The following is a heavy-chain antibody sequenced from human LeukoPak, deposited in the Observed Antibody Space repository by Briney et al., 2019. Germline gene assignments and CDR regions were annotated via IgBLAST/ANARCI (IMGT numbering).Heavy chain of an antibody. V-gene: IGHV3-20*04. J-gene: IGHJ4*02. Sequence: PGGSLRLSCAASGFTVDDYGMSWVRQAPGKGLEWVSGINWKGDSTDYADSVKGRFTISRDNARNSLYVQMNSLRAEDTALYYCARGPLTGSMLGDFDYWGQGTLVTVSS. CDR2: INWKGDST. D-gene: IGHD7-27*01. CDR3: ARGPLTGSMLGDFDY. CDR1: GFTVDDYG.